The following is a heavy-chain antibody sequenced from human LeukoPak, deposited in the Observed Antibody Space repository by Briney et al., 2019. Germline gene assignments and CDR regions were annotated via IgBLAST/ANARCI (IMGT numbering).Heavy chain of an antibody. V-gene: IGHV4-34*01. CDR3: ARGRITMVRGVIIIRRVGWFDP. Sequence: SETLSLTCAVYGGSFSGYYWSWLRQPPGKGLEWIGGINHSGSTNYNPSLKSRVTISVDTSKNEFSLKLSSVTAADTAVYYCARGRITMVRGVIIIRRVGWFDPWGQGTLVTVSS. CDR1: GGSFSGYY. D-gene: IGHD3-10*01. J-gene: IGHJ5*02. CDR2: INHSGST.